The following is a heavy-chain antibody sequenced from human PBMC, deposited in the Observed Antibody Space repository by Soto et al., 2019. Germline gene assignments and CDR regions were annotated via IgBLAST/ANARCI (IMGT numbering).Heavy chain of an antibody. CDR3: ARHKMITVVGVAPIRGILDF. CDR2: MDYSGRA. Sequence: QNPGKGLDWIGGMDYSGRAYYNPSLKSRVTISVDTSKNRFSLRLSSVTAADTAVYYCARHKMITVVGVAPIRGILDFWGQGYLVTVSS. D-gene: IGHD3-3*01. V-gene: IGHV4-39*01. J-gene: IGHJ4*02.